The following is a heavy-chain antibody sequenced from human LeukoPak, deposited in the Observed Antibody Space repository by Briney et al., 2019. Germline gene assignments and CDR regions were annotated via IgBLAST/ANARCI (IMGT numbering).Heavy chain of an antibody. CDR3: AKGTGSYIHDAFDI. J-gene: IGHJ3*02. D-gene: IGHD3-10*01. CDR2: ISWNSGSI. CDR1: GFTFDDYA. Sequence: PGGPLRPSCAASGFTFDDYAMHGLRQAPGKGLEWVSGISWNSGSIGYADSVKGRFTISRDNAKNSLYLQMNSLRAEDTALYYCAKGTGSYIHDAFDIWGQGTMVTVSS. V-gene: IGHV3-9*01.